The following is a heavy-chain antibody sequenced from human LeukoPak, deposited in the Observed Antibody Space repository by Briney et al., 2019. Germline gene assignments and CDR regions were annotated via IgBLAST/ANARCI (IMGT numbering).Heavy chain of an antibody. CDR1: GGTFSSYA. J-gene: IGHJ6*02. CDR3: ALVRVNYYGMDV. CDR2: IIPIFGIA. V-gene: IGHV1-69*04. D-gene: IGHD3-10*01. Sequence: SVKVSCKASGGTFSSYAISWVRQAPGQGLEWMGRIIPIFGIANYAQKFQGRVTITADKFTSTAYMELSSLRSEDTAVYYCALVRVNYYGMDVWGQGTTVTVSS.